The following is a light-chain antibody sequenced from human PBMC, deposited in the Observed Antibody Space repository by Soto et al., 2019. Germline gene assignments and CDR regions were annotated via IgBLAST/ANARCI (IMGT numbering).Light chain of an antibody. V-gene: IGKV1-5*01. J-gene: IGKJ1*01. CDR1: QSISNW. CDR3: QQYNNYWT. CDR2: DAS. Sequence: DIQMTQSPSTLSASVGARVTITCRASQSISNWLAWYQQKPGKAPELLIYDASTLESGVPSRFSGTGSGTEFTLTISSLQPDDFATYYGQQYNNYWTFGQGTKVEIK.